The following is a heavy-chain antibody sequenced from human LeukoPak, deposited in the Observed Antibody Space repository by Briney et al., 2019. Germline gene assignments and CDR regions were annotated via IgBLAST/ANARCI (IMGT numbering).Heavy chain of an antibody. D-gene: IGHD1-26*01. Sequence: GASVKVSCKASGYSFTSYYMHWVRQAPGQGLEWMGLINPSGSSTTYARKFQGRVTMTRDMFTSTDYMELTSLTSDDTAVYYCARDNSVGETAWWFDPWGQGTLVTVSS. CDR1: GYSFTSYY. CDR2: INPSGSST. V-gene: IGHV1-46*01. J-gene: IGHJ5*02. CDR3: ARDNSVGETAWWFDP.